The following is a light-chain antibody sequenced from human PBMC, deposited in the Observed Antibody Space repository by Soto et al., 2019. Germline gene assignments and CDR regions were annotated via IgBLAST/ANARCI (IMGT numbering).Light chain of an antibody. CDR1: QSISTY. CDR3: QQSYYTPLLT. Sequence: DIQMTQSPSSLSASVGDRVTITCRASQSISTYLNWYQQKPGEAPKLLIFVASNLRSRVPSRFSGSGSGTDFTLTISSLQPEDFATYYCQQSYYTPLLTFGGGTKVEVK. CDR2: VAS. J-gene: IGKJ4*01. V-gene: IGKV1-39*01.